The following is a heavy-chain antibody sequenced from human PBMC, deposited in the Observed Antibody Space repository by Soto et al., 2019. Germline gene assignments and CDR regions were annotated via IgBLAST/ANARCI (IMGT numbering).Heavy chain of an antibody. D-gene: IGHD5-18*01. CDR1: GFTFRTYA. CDR2: ISYDGSNT. J-gene: IGHJ4*02. CDR3: ARDSETNGYSYDYFDY. Sequence: PGGSLTLSCAASGFTFRTYAMHWVRQAPGKGLEWVAVISYDGSNTYYADSVKGRFTISRDSSKNTLYLQMNSLRTEDSTVYYCARDSETNGYSYDYFDYWGQGTLVTVSS. V-gene: IGHV3-30*04.